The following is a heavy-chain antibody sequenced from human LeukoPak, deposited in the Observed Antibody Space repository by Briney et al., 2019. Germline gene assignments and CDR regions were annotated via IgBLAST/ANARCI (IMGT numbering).Heavy chain of an antibody. V-gene: IGHV3-9*01. Sequence: GGSLRLSCAASGFTFDDYAMRWVRQAPGKGLEWVSGISWNSGSIGYADSVKGRFTISRDNAKNSLYLQMNSLRAEETALYYCASRGFDPWGQGTLVTVSS. CDR2: ISWNSGSI. CDR3: ASRGFDP. CDR1: GFTFDDYA. J-gene: IGHJ5*02. D-gene: IGHD2-2*01.